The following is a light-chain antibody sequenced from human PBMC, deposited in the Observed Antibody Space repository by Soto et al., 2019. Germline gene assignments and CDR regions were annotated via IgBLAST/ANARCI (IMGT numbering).Light chain of an antibody. CDR3: SSYTSSSWV. Sequence: QSALTQPASVSGSPGQSITISCTGTSSDVGGYNYVSWYQQHPGKAHKLMIYDVSNRPSGVSNRFSGSKSGNTASLTISGLQAEDEADYYCSSYTSSSWVFGGGTKL. J-gene: IGLJ3*02. CDR1: SSDVGGYNY. V-gene: IGLV2-14*01. CDR2: DVS.